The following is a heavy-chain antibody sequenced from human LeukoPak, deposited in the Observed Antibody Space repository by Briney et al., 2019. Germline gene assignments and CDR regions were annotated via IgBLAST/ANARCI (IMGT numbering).Heavy chain of an antibody. J-gene: IGHJ4*02. Sequence: NASETLSLTCTVSGGSISSSSYYWGWIRQPPGKGLEWIGSIYYSGSTYYNPSLKSRVTISVDTSKNQFSLKLSSVTAADTAVYYCAREPSLTSAWDYWGQGTPVTVSS. V-gene: IGHV4-39*07. D-gene: IGHD4/OR15-4a*01. CDR3: AREPSLTSAWDY. CDR2: IYYSGST. CDR1: GGSISSSSYY.